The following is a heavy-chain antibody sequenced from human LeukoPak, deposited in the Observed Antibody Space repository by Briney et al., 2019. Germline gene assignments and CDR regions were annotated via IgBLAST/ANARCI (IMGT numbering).Heavy chain of an antibody. V-gene: IGHV1-46*01. Sequence: GASVKVSCKASGYSFTSYGITWVRQAPGQGLEWMGIINPSGGSTSYAQKFQGRVTMTRDMSTSTVYMELSSLRSEDTAVYYCARDWNYGGNPGPYYYYYMDVWGKGTTVTVSS. D-gene: IGHD4-23*01. J-gene: IGHJ6*03. CDR1: GYSFTSYG. CDR3: ARDWNYGGNPGPYYYYYMDV. CDR2: INPSGGST.